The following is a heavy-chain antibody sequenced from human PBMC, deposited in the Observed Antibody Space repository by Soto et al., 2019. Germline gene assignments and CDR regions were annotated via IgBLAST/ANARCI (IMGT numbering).Heavy chain of an antibody. D-gene: IGHD3-22*01. CDR1: GYSFTSYW. CDR2: IYPGDSDT. J-gene: IGHJ3*02. CDR3: ARPLDYYDSSGYRAFDI. V-gene: IGHV5-51*01. Sequence: PGESLKISCKGSGYSFTSYWIGWVRQMPGKGLEWMGIIYPGDSDTRYSPSFQGQVTISADKSISTAYLQWSSLKASDTAMYCCARPLDYYDSSGYRAFDIWGQGTMVTVSS.